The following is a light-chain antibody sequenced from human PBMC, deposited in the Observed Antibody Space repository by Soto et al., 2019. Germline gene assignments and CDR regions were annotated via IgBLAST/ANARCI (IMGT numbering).Light chain of an antibody. J-gene: IGLJ1*01. CDR3: SSYAGINILYV. CDR2: EVN. Sequence: QSALTQPPSASGSPGQSVTISCTGTSRDVGGYDYVSWYQQHPGKAPKLMMYEVNKRPSGVPDRFSGSKSGNTASLTVSVLQPEDEADYYCSSYAGINILYVFGAGTKVTVL. CDR1: SRDVGGYDY. V-gene: IGLV2-8*01.